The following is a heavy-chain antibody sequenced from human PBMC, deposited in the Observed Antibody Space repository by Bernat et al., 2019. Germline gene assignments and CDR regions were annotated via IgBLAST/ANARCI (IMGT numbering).Heavy chain of an antibody. D-gene: IGHD4-17*01. CDR1: GGSISSTTYY. V-gene: IGHV4-39*01. CDR3: AVDYGDYWVDP. CDR2: IYYSGVT. Sequence: HLQLQESGPGLVKPSETLSLTCSVSGGSISSTTYYWAWIRQPPGKGLEWIGSIYYSGVTYYNPSLKSRVTISVDTSKNQFSLKLSFVTVADTALYYCAVDYGDYWVDPWGQGTLVTVSS. J-gene: IGHJ5*02.